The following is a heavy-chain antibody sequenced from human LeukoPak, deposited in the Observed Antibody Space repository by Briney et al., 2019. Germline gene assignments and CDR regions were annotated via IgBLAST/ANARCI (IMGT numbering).Heavy chain of an antibody. D-gene: IGHD3-10*01. Sequence: TTSETLSLTCTVCGGSISSSSYYWSWIRQPPGKGLEWIGYIYYSGSTNYNPSLKSRVTISVDTSKNQFSLKLSSVTAADTAVYYCARGFYGSGSHNFDYWGQGTLVTVSS. CDR3: ARGFYGSGSHNFDY. CDR1: GGSISSSSYY. CDR2: IYYSGST. V-gene: IGHV4-61*01. J-gene: IGHJ4*02.